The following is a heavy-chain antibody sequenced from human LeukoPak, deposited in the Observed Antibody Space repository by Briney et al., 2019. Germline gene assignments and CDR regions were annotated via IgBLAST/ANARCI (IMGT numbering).Heavy chain of an antibody. V-gene: IGHV1-8*01. Sequence: ASVKVSCKASGYTFTSYDINWVRQATGQGLEWMGWMNPNSGNTGYAQKFQGRVTMTRNSSISTAYMELSSLRSEDTAVYYCARGGQTDPAQLWFHWGQGTLVTVSS. D-gene: IGHD5-18*01. CDR3: ARGGQTDPAQLWFH. J-gene: IGHJ4*02. CDR2: MNPNSGNT. CDR1: GYTFTSYD.